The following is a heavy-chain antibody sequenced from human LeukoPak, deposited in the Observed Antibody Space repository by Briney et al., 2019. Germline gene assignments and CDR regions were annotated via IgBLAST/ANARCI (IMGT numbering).Heavy chain of an antibody. CDR1: GYIFTGYY. CDR2: SNPSSGGT. J-gene: IGHJ4*02. CDR3: ARGPGGGYDWLGH. V-gene: IGHV1-2*02. D-gene: IGHD5-12*01. Sequence: ASVKVSCKASGYIFTGYYLHWVRQAPGQGLEWMGWSNPSSGGTNYAQKFQGRVTMTRDTSISTAYTELSRLRSDDTAVYYCARGPGGGYDWLGHWGQGTLVTVSS.